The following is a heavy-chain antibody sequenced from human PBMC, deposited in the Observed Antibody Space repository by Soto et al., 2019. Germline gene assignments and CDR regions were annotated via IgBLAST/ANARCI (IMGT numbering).Heavy chain of an antibody. D-gene: IGHD5-18*01. CDR2: INHSGST. CDR1: GGSFSGYY. Sequence: SETLSLTCAIYGGSFSGYYWSWLRQPPGKGLEWIGEINHSGSTNYNPSLKSRVTISADTFKNQFSLKLSSVTAADTAVYYCARLVWSYGTWFDPWGQGTLVTVSS. J-gene: IGHJ5*02. CDR3: ARLVWSYGTWFDP. V-gene: IGHV4-34*01.